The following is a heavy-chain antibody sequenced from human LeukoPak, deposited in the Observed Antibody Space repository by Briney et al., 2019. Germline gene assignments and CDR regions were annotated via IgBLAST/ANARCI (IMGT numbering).Heavy chain of an antibody. CDR3: ARVLGTTDFWSGYHNYNWFDP. J-gene: IGHJ5*02. CDR2: ISSSGSTI. D-gene: IGHD3-3*01. Sequence: GRSLRLSCAASGFTFDDYAMHWVRQAPGKGLEWVSYISSSGSTIYYADSVKGRFTISRDNAKNSLYLQMNSLRAEDTAVYYCARVLGTTDFWSGYHNYNWFDPWGQGTLVTVSS. V-gene: IGHV3-11*01. CDR1: GFTFDDYA.